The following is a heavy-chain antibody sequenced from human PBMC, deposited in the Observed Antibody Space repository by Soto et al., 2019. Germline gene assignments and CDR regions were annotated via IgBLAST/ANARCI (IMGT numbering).Heavy chain of an antibody. J-gene: IGHJ6*02. CDR2: ISSSSSYI. CDR3: AGDPDYSNYYYYGMDV. D-gene: IGHD4-4*01. CDR1: GFTFSSYS. V-gene: IGHV3-21*01. Sequence: ESLLLSCAASGFTFSSYSMNWVRQAPGKGLEWVSSISSSSSYIYYADSVKGRFTISRDNAKNSLYLQMNSLRAEDTAVYYRAGDPDYSNYYYYGMDVWGQGTTVTVSS.